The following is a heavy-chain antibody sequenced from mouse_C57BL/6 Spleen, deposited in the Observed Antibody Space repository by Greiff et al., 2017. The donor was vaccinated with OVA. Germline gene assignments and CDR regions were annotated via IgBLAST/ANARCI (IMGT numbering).Heavy chain of an antibody. Sequence: EVQVVESGGGLVKPGGSLKLSCAASGFTFSDYGMHWVRQAPEKGLEWVAYISSGSSTIYYADTVKGRFTISRDNAKNTLFLQMTILRSEDTAMYYCAREGTGTYFDYWGQGTTLTVSS. CDR1: GFTFSDYG. J-gene: IGHJ2*01. D-gene: IGHD4-1*01. CDR2: ISSGSSTI. V-gene: IGHV5-17*01. CDR3: AREGTGTYFDY.